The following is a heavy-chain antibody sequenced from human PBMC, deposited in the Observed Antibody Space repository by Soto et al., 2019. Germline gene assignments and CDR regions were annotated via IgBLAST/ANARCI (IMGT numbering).Heavy chain of an antibody. V-gene: IGHV4-30-4*01. J-gene: IGHJ3*02. CDR2: IYYSGST. D-gene: IGHD3-3*01. CDR1: GGSISSGDYY. Sequence: QVQLQESGPGLVKPSQTLSLTCTVSGGSISSGDYYWSWIRQPPGKGLEWIGYIYYSGSTYYNPSLKRRVTRSGDTSKNQFSLTLSSVSAADTAVYYCARESWIWIGAFDIWGQGTMVTVSS. CDR3: ARESWIWIGAFDI.